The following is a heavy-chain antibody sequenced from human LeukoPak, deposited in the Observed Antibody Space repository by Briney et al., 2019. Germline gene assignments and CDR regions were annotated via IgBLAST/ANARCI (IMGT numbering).Heavy chain of an antibody. V-gene: IGHV3-48*01. D-gene: IGHD6-6*01. CDR2: INTGSTTV. CDR1: GFTFSPYT. CDR3: ARDSSVCEFDV. Sequence: GGSLRLSCAASGFTFSPYTMHWFRQPPGKGLEWVSHINTGSTTVYYADSVKGRFTISRDNAKNSVYLHLNSLRAEDTAVYYCARDSSVCEFDVWGQGTLATVSS. J-gene: IGHJ3*01.